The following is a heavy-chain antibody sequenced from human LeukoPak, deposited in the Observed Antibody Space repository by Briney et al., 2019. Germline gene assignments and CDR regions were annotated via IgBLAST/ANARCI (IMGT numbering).Heavy chain of an antibody. J-gene: IGHJ4*02. CDR2: VSGYNGHT. Sequence: GASVKVSCKASGYTFTGYYMHWVRQAPGQGLEWTGWVSGYNGHTNYAQNLQGRVTMTTDTSTSTAYMELRSLRSDDTAVYYCARDDRYSGYDYDYWGQGTLVTVSS. V-gene: IGHV1-18*04. D-gene: IGHD5-12*01. CDR3: ARDDRYSGYDYDY. CDR1: GYTFTGYY.